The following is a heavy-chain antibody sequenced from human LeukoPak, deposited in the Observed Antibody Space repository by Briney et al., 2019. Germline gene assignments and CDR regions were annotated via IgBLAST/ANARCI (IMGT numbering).Heavy chain of an antibody. CDR1: GFTFSSYA. D-gene: IGHD6-6*01. CDR3: AKHPGFSSSSQYFDF. V-gene: IGHV3-23*01. CDR2: ISGSGAGS. J-gene: IGHJ4*02. Sequence: GGSLRLSCAASGFTFSSYAMSWVRQAPGRGLEWVSVISGSGAGSYYADSVKGRVTVSRDNSKNTVFLQMNSLRAEDTAVYYCAKHPGFSSSSQYFDFWGQGTLVTVSS.